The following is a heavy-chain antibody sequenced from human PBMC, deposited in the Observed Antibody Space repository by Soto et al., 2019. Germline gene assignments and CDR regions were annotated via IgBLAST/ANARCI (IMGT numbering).Heavy chain of an antibody. CDR3: TRVFGSGSYSPFDY. Sequence: GGSLRLPCTASGFTFGDYAMSWFRQAPGKGLEWVGFIRSKAYGGTTEYAASVKGRFTISRDDSKSIAYLQMNSLKTEDTAVYYCTRVFGSGSYSPFDYWGQGTLVTVSS. CDR2: IRSKAYGGTT. V-gene: IGHV3-49*03. J-gene: IGHJ4*02. D-gene: IGHD3-10*01. CDR1: GFTFGDYA.